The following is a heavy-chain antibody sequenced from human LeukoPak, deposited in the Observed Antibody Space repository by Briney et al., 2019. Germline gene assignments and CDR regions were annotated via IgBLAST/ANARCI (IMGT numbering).Heavy chain of an antibody. J-gene: IGHJ3*02. CDR3: ARTTSMSYVGDAFDI. Sequence: GGSLRLSCAASGFTFSSYWMSWVRQAPGKGLEWVANIKQDGSEKYYVDSVKGRFTISRDNAKNSLYLQMNSLRAEDTAVYYCARTTSMSYVGDAFDIWGQGTMVTVSS. D-gene: IGHD1-26*01. CDR1: GFTFSSYW. CDR2: IKQDGSEK. V-gene: IGHV3-7*01.